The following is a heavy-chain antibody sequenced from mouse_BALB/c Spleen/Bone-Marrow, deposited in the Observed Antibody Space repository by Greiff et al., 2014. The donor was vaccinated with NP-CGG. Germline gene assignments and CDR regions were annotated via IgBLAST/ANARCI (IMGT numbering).Heavy chain of an antibody. Sequence: EVQLQESRPALSNSKTSVKVSCKASGYSFTDYNMYWVKQSHGKSLEWIGYIDPYNGGTSYNQKFKGKATLTVDKSSSSAFMHLNSRAAEESAVYYCASYHSSGYAMDYWGQGTSVTVSS. J-gene: IGHJ4*01. CDR2: IDPYNGGT. CDR1: GYSFTDYN. V-gene: IGHV1S135*01. CDR3: ASYHSSGYAMDY. D-gene: IGHD3-1*01.